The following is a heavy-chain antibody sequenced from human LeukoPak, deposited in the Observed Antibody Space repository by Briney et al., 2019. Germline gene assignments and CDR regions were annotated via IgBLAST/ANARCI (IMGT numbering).Heavy chain of an antibody. V-gene: IGHV3-53*01. J-gene: IGHJ4*02. CDR1: GFTVSSNF. CDR3: VRGTTVATLYSFEY. CDR2: LFSGGTP. D-gene: IGHD4-23*01. Sequence: GGSLRLSCAVSGFTVSSNFMSWVRQAPGKGLEWVSVLFSGGTPYYADSVKGRFTISRDKSKNTLFLQMDSLRVEDTAVYYCVRGTTVATLYSFEYWGQGTLVTVSS.